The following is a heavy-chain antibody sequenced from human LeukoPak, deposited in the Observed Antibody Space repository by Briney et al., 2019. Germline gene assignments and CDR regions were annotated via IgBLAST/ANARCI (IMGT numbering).Heavy chain of an antibody. J-gene: IGHJ4*02. V-gene: IGHV1-8*01. CDR3: ARGAHYGDYDDY. CDR1: GYTFTSYD. Sequence: GASVKVSCKASGYTFTSYDINWVRQATGQGLEWTGWMNPNSGNTGYAQKFQGRVTMTRNTSISTAYMELSSLRSEDTAVYYCARGAHYGDYDDYWGQGTLVTVSS. CDR2: MNPNSGNT. D-gene: IGHD4-17*01.